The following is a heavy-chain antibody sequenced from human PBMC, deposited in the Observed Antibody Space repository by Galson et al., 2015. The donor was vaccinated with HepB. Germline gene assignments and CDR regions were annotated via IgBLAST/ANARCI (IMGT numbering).Heavy chain of an antibody. CDR1: GFTFKNYA. V-gene: IGHV3-23*01. Sequence: SLRLSCAASGFTFKNYAMTWVRQAPGAGLEGVSSITTNGAVTYYTDSVKGRFTISRDNSKNTLYLQVSTLRAEDTAIYYCAKVNAIFGVVAPLDSWGQGTLVTVSS. CDR2: ITTNGAVT. CDR3: AKVNAIFGVVAPLDS. D-gene: IGHD3-3*01. J-gene: IGHJ4*02.